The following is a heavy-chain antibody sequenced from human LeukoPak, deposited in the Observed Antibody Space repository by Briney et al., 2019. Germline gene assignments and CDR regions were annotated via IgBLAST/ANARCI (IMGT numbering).Heavy chain of an antibody. CDR2: IYHSGST. D-gene: IGHD3-22*01. CDR3: ARISSGYDDY. Sequence: SETLSLTCAVSDGPFGGYSWSWIRQPPGKGLEWIGYIYHSGSTYYNPSLKSRVTISVDRSKNQFSLKLSSVTAADTAVYYCARISSGYDDYWGQGTLVTVSS. CDR1: DGPFGGYS. J-gene: IGHJ4*02. V-gene: IGHV4-30-2*01.